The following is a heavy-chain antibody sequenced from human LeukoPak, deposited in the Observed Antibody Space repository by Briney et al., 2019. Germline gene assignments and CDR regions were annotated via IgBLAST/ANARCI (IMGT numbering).Heavy chain of an antibody. V-gene: IGHV5-51*01. J-gene: IGHJ4*02. Sequence: GESLKISCKGSGYSFTSYWIGWVRQMPGKGLEWLGIIYPGDSDTRYSPSFQGQVTIPADKSISTAYLQWSSLKASDTAMYYCARAAYCSGGSCYDLDYWGQGTLVTVSS. D-gene: IGHD2-15*01. CDR1: GYSFTSYW. CDR2: IYPGDSDT. CDR3: ARAAYCSGGSCYDLDY.